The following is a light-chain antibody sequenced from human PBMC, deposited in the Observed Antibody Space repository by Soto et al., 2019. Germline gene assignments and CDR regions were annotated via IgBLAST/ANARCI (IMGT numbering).Light chain of an antibody. CDR3: QQYNNWPPLT. V-gene: IGKV3-15*01. CDR1: QSVDSN. CDR2: GAS. Sequence: EVVMTQSPATLSVSPGERATLSCRASQSVDSNLAWYQQKPGQAPRLLIYGASTRATGIPARFSGSGSATEFTLTISSLQSEDFAVYYCQQYNNWPPLTFGGGTKVEIK. J-gene: IGKJ4*01.